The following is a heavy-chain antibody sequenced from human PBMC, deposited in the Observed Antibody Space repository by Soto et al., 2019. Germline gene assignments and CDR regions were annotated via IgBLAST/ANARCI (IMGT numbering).Heavy chain of an antibody. D-gene: IGHD1-26*01. CDR3: SRRPDSGSYWRPWFDC. Sequence: SGKDCCKASGGPFSSYAISWVRQAPGQGFEWMGGMILIFGRSNYAQKFQVRVTIAEGQSTKTAYMELSSLRPEDTTVYYCSRRPDSGSYWRPWFDCWGRGTMVTASS. CDR1: GGPFSSYA. V-gene: IGHV1-69*13. CDR2: MILIFGRS. J-gene: IGHJ5*01.